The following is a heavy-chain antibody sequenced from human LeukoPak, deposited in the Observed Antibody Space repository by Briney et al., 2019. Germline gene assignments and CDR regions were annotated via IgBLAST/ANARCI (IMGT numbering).Heavy chain of an antibody. D-gene: IGHD3-10*01. J-gene: IGHJ4*02. CDR3: ARVIVHYGSGSYYNVPNPHFDY. V-gene: IGHV4-34*01. CDR1: GGSFSGYY. Sequence: PSETLSLTCAVYGGSFSGYYWSWIRQPPGKGLEWIGEINHSGRTNYNPSLKSRVTISVDTSKNQFSLKLSSVTAADTAVYYCARVIVHYGSGSYYNVPNPHFDYWGQGTLVTVSS. CDR2: INHSGRT.